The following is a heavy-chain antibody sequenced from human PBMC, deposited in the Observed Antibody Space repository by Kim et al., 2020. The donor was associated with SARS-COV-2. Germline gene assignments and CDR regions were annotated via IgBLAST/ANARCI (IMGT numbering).Heavy chain of an antibody. V-gene: IGHV4-59*13. J-gene: IGHJ6*02. Sequence: SETLSLTCTVSGGSISSYYWSWIRQPPGKGLEWIGYIYYSGSTNCNPSLKSRVTISVDTSKNQFSLKLSSVTAADTAVYYCARVPVDMAAGTVNTYYYYGMDVWGQGTTVTVSS. CDR2: IYYSGST. CDR3: ARVPVDMAAGTVNTYYYYGMDV. CDR1: GGSISSYY. D-gene: IGHD4-4*01.